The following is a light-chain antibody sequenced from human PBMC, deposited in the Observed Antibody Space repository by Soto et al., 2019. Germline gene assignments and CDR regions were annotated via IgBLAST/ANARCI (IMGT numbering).Light chain of an antibody. V-gene: IGKV1-39*01. CDR1: QSIRSY. CDR3: QQSYSTPYT. CDR2: AAS. J-gene: IGKJ2*01. Sequence: DIPMTQSPSSLSASVGDRVTITCRASQSIRSYLNWYQQKPGKAPKLLIYAASSLQSVVPSRFSGSGSGTAFTLTISSLQPEYFATYYCQQSYSTPYTFGQGTKLEIK.